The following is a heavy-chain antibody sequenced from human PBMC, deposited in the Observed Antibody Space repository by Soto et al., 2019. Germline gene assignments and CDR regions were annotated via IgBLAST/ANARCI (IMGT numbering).Heavy chain of an antibody. D-gene: IGHD3-10*01. V-gene: IGHV3-33*01. CDR3: ARTGDYYGSGSSH. Sequence: QVQLVESGGGVVQPGRSLRLSCAASGFTFSSYGMHWVRQAPGKGLEWVAVIWYDGSNKYYADSVKGRFTISRDNSKNTLYLQMNSLRAEDTAVYYCARTGDYYGSGSSHWGQGTLVTVSS. CDR1: GFTFSSYG. J-gene: IGHJ4*02. CDR2: IWYDGSNK.